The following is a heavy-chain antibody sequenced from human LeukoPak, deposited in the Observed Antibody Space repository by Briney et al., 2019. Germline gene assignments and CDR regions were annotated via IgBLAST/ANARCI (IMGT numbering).Heavy chain of an antibody. V-gene: IGHV3-23*01. J-gene: IGHJ4*02. CDR1: GFTFSSYA. Sequence: GGSLRLSCAASGFTFSSYAMSWVRQAPGKGLEWVSAISSSGGSTYYADSVKGRFTISRDNSKNTLYLQMNSLRAEDTAVYYCAKDPNAGGEGSFDYWGQGTLVTVSS. CDR2: ISSSGGST. D-gene: IGHD1-26*01. CDR3: AKDPNAGGEGSFDY.